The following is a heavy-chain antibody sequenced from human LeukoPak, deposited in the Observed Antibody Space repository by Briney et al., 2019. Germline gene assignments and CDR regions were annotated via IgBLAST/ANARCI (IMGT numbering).Heavy chain of an antibody. CDR2: LYVNENR. Sequence: GGXXRPSCAVSGPIVSTNYMSWVRQAPGKGLEWISILYVNENRYYADSVKGRFIISRDTSKNTLYLQMNSLRAEDTAMYYCVREDLGVDYWGQGTLVTVSS. CDR3: VREDLGVDY. CDR1: GPIVSTNY. J-gene: IGHJ4*02. V-gene: IGHV3-53*01. D-gene: IGHD1-26*01.